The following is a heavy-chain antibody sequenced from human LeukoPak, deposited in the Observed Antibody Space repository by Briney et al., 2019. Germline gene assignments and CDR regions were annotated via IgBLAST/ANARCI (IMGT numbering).Heavy chain of an antibody. CDR1: GFTFSSYG. D-gene: IGHD6-13*01. CDR2: ISWNSGNI. V-gene: IGHV3-9*01. J-gene: IGHJ4*02. CDR3: AKDTIPSIAGSGMAFDY. Sequence: PGRSLRLSCAASGFTFSSYGMHWVRQAPGKGLEWVSGISWNSGNIDYADSVKGRFTISRDNAKNSLYLQMNSLRAEDTAFYYCAKDTIPSIAGSGMAFDYWGQGSLVTVSS.